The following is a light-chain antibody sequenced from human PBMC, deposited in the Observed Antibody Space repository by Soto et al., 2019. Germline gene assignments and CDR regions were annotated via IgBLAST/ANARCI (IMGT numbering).Light chain of an antibody. CDR3: QQYNNWPPLT. CDR1: QSVASK. J-gene: IGKJ4*01. Sequence: IVMTQAPATLSVSPGEGATLSCRASQSVASKLAWYQQKPGQSPRLLIYDASTRATGIPDRFSGSGSGTEFTLTISSLQSEDFALYYCQQYNNWPPLTFGGGTKVEI. CDR2: DAS. V-gene: IGKV3-15*01.